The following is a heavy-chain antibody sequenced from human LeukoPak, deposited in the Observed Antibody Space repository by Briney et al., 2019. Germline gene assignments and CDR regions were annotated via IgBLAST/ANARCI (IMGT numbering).Heavy chain of an antibody. D-gene: IGHD1-26*01. J-gene: IGHJ4*02. CDR2: ISSSSSYI. Sequence: GGSLRLSCAASGLTFSSYTMNWVRQAPGKGLEWVSSISSSSSYIYYADSVKGRFTISRDNAKNSLYLQMNSLRAEDTAVYYCATDLIVGATTTYDYWGQGTLVTVSS. V-gene: IGHV3-21*01. CDR1: GLTFSSYT. CDR3: ATDLIVGATTTYDY.